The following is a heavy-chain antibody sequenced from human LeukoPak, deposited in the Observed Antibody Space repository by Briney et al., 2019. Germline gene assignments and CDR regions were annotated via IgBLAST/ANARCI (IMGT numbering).Heavy chain of an antibody. CDR2: IKQDGSET. V-gene: IGHV3-7*01. D-gene: IGHD6-19*01. CDR3: ARQRGSGCLDY. CDR1: RFTLSNYW. Sequence: GGSLRLSCAASRFTLSNYWMSWVRQAPGKGLEWVANIKQDGSETYYVDSVKGRFTISRDNAKNSLSLQMNSLRAEDTAVYYCARQRGSGCLDYWGQGTLVTISS. J-gene: IGHJ4*02.